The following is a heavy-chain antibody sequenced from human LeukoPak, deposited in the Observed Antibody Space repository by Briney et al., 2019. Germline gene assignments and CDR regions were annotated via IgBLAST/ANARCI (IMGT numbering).Heavy chain of an antibody. Sequence: PGGSLRLSCAASGFTSSDYYMSWIRQAPGKGLEWVSYISSSGSTIYYADSVKGRFTISRDNAKNSLYLQMNSLRAEDTAVYYCAREPRSMVRGVIDYWGQGTLVTVSS. CDR1: GFTSSDYY. J-gene: IGHJ4*02. D-gene: IGHD3-10*01. V-gene: IGHV3-11*01. CDR2: ISSSGSTI. CDR3: AREPRSMVRGVIDY.